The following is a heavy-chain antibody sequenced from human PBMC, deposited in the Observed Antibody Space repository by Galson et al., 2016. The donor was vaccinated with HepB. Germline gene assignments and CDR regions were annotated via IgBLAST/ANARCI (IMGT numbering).Heavy chain of an antibody. D-gene: IGHD5-12*01. Sequence: SLRLSCAASGLTYTSYAISWVRQAPGQGLEWVSIIDASDDNTYHAESVKGRFTITRDTATNTSYLQMSSLRAEDTALYYCARDRGYRAPDLWGQGTTVTVSS. CDR1: GLTYTSYA. CDR2: IDASDDNT. CDR3: ARDRGYRAPDL. J-gene: IGHJ3*01. V-gene: IGHV3-23*01.